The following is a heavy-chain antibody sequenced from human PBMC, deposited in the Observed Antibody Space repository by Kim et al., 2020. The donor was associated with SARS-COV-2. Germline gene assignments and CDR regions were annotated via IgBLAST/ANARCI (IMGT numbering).Heavy chain of an antibody. J-gene: IGHJ4*02. CDR3: AREASEFIGVAGTGFDY. CDR2: INSDGSST. V-gene: IGHV3-74*01. Sequence: GGSLRLSCAASGFTFSSYWMHWVRQAPGKGLVWVSRINSDGSSTYYADSVKGRFTISRDNTKNTQYLQMNRLRAEDTAVYYCAREASEFIGVAGTGFDYWGQGTLVTVSS. CDR1: GFTFSSYW. D-gene: IGHD6-19*01.